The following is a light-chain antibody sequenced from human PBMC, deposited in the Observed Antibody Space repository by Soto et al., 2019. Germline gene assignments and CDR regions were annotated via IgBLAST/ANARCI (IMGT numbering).Light chain of an antibody. V-gene: IGLV2-8*01. J-gene: IGLJ1*01. CDR2: EVS. Sequence: QSVLTQPPSASGSPGQSVTISCTGTSSDVGGYNFVSWYQHHPGKAPKLMLYEVSKRPSGVPDRFSGSKSGNTASLTVSGLQAEDEADYYCSSSAGPTYVFGPGTKVTV. CDR1: SSDVGGYNF. CDR3: SSSAGPTYV.